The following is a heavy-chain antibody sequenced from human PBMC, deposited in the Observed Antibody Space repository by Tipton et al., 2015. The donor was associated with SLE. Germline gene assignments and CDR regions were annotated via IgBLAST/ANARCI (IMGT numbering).Heavy chain of an antibody. CDR2: IYYSGST. CDR1: GGSISSHY. J-gene: IGHJ6*02. Sequence: TLSLTCTVSGGSISSHYWSWIRQPPGKGLEWIGNIYYSGSTYYNPSLKSRVTMSIDTSENQFSLRLTSVTAADTAVYYCARLGCCTGGVCYSLYYFGMDVWAQGTAVPVSS. V-gene: IGHV4-59*04. D-gene: IGHD2-8*02. CDR3: ARLGCCTGGVCYSLYYFGMDV.